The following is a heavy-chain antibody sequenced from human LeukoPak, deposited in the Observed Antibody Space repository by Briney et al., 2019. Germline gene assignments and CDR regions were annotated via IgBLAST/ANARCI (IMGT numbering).Heavy chain of an antibody. CDR3: ASLVRLGRSTWLDP. CDR1: GGSISSSNW. Sequence: SETLSLTCAVSGGSISSSNWWSWVCPPPGKGLEWIGEIYHSGSTNYNPSLKSRVTISIDKSKNQFSLKLSSVTAADTAVYYCASLVRLGRSTWLDPWGQGTLVTVSS. V-gene: IGHV4-4*02. CDR2: IYHSGST. J-gene: IGHJ5*02. D-gene: IGHD2-21*01.